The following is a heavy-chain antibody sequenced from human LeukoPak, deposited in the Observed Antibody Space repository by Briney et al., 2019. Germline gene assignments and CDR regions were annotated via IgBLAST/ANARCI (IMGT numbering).Heavy chain of an antibody. CDR3: ARMYTDGWYEY. CDR1: GDSVNNNLYF. D-gene: IGHD6-19*01. Sequence: SETLSLTCSVSGDSVNNNLYFWAWIRQPPGKGLKWVGSIHYTGATYYSPSLKSRVTVSIDTSKNQFSLRLTSLTTADTAVYYCARMYTDGWYEYWGQGILVTVSS. J-gene: IGHJ4*02. CDR2: IHYTGAT. V-gene: IGHV4-39*01.